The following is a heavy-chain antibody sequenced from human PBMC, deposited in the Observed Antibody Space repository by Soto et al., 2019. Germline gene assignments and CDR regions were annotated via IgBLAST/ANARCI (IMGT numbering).Heavy chain of an antibody. CDR2: IYYSGST. V-gene: IGHV4-39*01. Sequence: SETLSLTCTVSGGSISSSSYYWGWIRQPPGKGLEWIGSIYYSGSTYYNPSLKSRVTISVDTSKNQFSLKLSSVTAADTAVYYCARHAAAAPDYYYYGMDVWGQGTTVTVSS. D-gene: IGHD6-13*01. J-gene: IGHJ6*02. CDR3: ARHAAAAPDYYYYGMDV. CDR1: GGSISSSSYY.